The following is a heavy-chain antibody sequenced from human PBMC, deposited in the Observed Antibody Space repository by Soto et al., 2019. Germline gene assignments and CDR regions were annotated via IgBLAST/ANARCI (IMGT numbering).Heavy chain of an antibody. D-gene: IGHD3-10*01. CDR1: GFTVSNNH. V-gene: IGHV3-53*04. Sequence: ESGGDLVQPGGSLRLACAASGFTVSNNHMSWVRQAPGKGLEWVSVIFAGGGTYYADSVKGRFAISRHNSKNTLYLQMISLRAEGTAVYYCARCDYGWDDDYYYYMDVWGKGTTVTVSS. CDR3: ARCDYGWDDDYYYYMDV. J-gene: IGHJ6*03. CDR2: IFAGGGT.